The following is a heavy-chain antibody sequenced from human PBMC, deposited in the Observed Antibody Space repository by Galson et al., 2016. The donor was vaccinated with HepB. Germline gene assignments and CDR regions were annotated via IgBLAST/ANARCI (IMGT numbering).Heavy chain of an antibody. V-gene: IGHV3-30*03. Sequence: AADSMDGRRKFYADSVKGRFTISRDNSNNMLFLQMSSLRANDTAVYYCARRHEYCPPVGCSVDYWGQGTLVFVSS. D-gene: IGHD2/OR15-2a*01. J-gene: IGHJ4*02. CDR2: DSMDGRRK. CDR3: ARRHEYCPPVGCSVDY.